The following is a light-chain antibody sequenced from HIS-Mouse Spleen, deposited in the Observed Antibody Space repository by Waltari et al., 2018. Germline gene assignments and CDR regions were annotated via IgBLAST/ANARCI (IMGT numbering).Light chain of an antibody. CDR2: EDS. J-gene: IGLJ2*01. CDR1: ALPKNY. Sequence: SYELTQPPSVSVSTGQTARITCSGDALPKNYAYWYQQKSGQAPVLVIYEDSKRPSGIPERFSGSSSGTMANLTISGAQVEDEADYYCYSTDSSGNHRVFGGGTKLTVL. CDR3: YSTDSSGNHRV. V-gene: IGLV3-10*01.